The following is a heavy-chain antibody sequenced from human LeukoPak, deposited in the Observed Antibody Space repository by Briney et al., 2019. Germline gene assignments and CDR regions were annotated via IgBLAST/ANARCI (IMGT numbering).Heavy chain of an antibody. V-gene: IGHV3-30-3*01. Sequence: GGSLRLSCAASGFTFSSYAMHWVRQAPGKGLEWVAVISYDGSNKYYADSVKGRFTISRDNSKNTLYLQMNSLRAEDTAVYYCAREVVVQWELAGGFDPWGQGTLVTVSS. J-gene: IGHJ5*02. CDR3: AREVVVQWELAGGFDP. D-gene: IGHD1-26*01. CDR1: GFTFSSYA. CDR2: ISYDGSNK.